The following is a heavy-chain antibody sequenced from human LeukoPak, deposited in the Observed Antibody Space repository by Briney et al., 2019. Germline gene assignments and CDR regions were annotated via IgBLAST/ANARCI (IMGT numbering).Heavy chain of an antibody. CDR1: GFTFDDYG. CDR3: AREMRNGWYQSLYYYYYGMDV. J-gene: IGHJ6*02. D-gene: IGHD6-19*01. CDR2: INWNGGST. Sequence: GGSLRLSCAASGFTFDDYGMSWVRQAPGKGLEWVSGINWNGGSTGYADSVKGRFTISRDNAKNSLYLQMNSLRAEDTALYHCAREMRNGWYQSLYYYYYGMDVWGQGTTVTVSS. V-gene: IGHV3-20*01.